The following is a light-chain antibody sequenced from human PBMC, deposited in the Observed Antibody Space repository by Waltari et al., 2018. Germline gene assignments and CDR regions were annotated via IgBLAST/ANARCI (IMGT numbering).Light chain of an antibody. CDR1: QTFSSSY. J-gene: IGKJ4*01. CDR3: QHYGTSPPLT. CDR2: GAS. Sequence: EIVLTQSPGTLSLSPGERATLSCRDSQTFSSSYLAWYQQKPGHAHRLLIYGASTRAPGCPVRCSGSGSGTDVTLTSSKLEPEDFAVYYCQHYGTSPPLTFGGGTKVEIK. V-gene: IGKV3-20*01.